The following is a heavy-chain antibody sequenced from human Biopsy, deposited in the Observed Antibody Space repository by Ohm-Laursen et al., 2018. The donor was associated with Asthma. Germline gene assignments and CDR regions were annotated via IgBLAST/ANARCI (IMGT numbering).Heavy chain of an antibody. J-gene: IGHJ5*02. V-gene: IGHV3-9*01. CDR3: AREGNDWSGYVTGDH. Sequence: SLRLSCAASGFTFDDYGIHWVRQAPGKGLEWVSGISWNSGSIGYADSVKGQFTTSRDNAKDLLYLQMNSLRAEDTAVYFCAREGNDWSGYVTGDHWGQGSLVTVSS. CDR1: GFTFDDYG. D-gene: IGHD3-3*01. CDR2: ISWNSGSI.